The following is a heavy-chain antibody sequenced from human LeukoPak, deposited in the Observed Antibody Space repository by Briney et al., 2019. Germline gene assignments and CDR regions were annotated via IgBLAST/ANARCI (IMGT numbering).Heavy chain of an antibody. V-gene: IGHV4-39*07. CDR3: ARSRTIFGLVNNP. CDR2: IYYSGST. Sequence: SETLSLTCTVSGGSISSSSYYWGWIRQPPGKGLEWIGSIYYSGSTYYNPSLKSRVTISVDTSKNQFSLKLSSVTAADTAVYYCARSRTIFGLVNNPWGQGTLVTVSS. J-gene: IGHJ5*02. CDR1: GGSISSSSYY. D-gene: IGHD3-3*01.